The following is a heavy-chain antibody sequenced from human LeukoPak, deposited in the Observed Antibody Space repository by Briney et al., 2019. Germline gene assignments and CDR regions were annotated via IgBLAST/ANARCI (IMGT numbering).Heavy chain of an antibody. J-gene: IGHJ3*02. CDR1: GFTFDDYG. V-gene: IGHV3-20*04. Sequence: PGGSLRLSCAASGFTFDDYGMSWVRQAPGKGLEWVSGINWNSGSIGYADSVKGRFTISRDNAKNSLYLQMNSLRAEDTALYYCAKALYDSSGFPLPGAFDIWGQGTMVTVSS. CDR3: AKALYDSSGFPLPGAFDI. CDR2: INWNSGSI. D-gene: IGHD3-22*01.